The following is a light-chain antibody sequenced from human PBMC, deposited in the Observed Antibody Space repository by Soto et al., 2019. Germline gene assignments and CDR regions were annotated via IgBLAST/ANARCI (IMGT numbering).Light chain of an antibody. CDR3: QHRSSWPLT. Sequence: EIVLTQSPATLSLSPGERATLSCRASQSVNNYLAWYQQKPGQAPRLLIYDASNRATGIPARFSGSGSGTDVTLTISSLEPEDFAVYYCQHRSSWPLTFGGGTKVEIK. V-gene: IGKV3-11*01. CDR2: DAS. J-gene: IGKJ4*01. CDR1: QSVNNY.